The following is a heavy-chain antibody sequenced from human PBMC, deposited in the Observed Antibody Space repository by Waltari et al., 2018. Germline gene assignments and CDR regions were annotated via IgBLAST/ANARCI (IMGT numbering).Heavy chain of an antibody. D-gene: IGHD3-22*01. CDR1: GDSISSSSYY. V-gene: IGHV4-39*07. CDR3: ARGIYYHDRSGYYSHAFDI. Sequence: QLQLQESGPGLVKPSETLSLICTVSGDSISSSSYYWGWIRQPPGEGLEWIGSIYYSGSAYNNPSLKSRVTMSVDTSKNQFSLKLTSVTAADTAVYFCARGIYYHDRSGYYSHAFDIWGQGTMVTVSS. CDR2: IYYSGSA. J-gene: IGHJ3*02.